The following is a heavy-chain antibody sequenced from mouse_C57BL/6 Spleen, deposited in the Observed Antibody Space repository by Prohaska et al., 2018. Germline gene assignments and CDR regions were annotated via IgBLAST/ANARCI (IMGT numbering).Heavy chain of an antibody. J-gene: IGHJ2*01. CDR2: INPNNGGT. CDR3: ARGHHDYGRSPYYFDY. Sequence: PGASVKISCKASGYTFTDYYMNWVKQSHGKSLEWIGDINPNNGGTSYNQKFKGKATLTVDKSSSKAYMERRSLTSEDCAVDYCARGHHDYGRSPYYFDYWGQGTTLTVSS. V-gene: IGHV1-26*01. CDR1: GYTFTDYY. D-gene: IGHD1-1*01.